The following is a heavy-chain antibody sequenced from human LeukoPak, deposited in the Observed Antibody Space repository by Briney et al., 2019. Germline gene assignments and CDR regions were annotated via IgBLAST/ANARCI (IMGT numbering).Heavy chain of an antibody. CDR2: IYYSGST. CDR1: GGSISSYY. D-gene: IGHD2-8*01. J-gene: IGHJ4*02. Sequence: SETLSLTCTVSGGSISSYYWSWIRQPPGKGLEWIGYIYYSGSTNYNPSLKSRVTISVDTSKNHFSLRLNSVTAADTAVYYCARDLTNTGDFDYWGQGTLVTVSS. V-gene: IGHV4-59*12. CDR3: ARDLTNTGDFDY.